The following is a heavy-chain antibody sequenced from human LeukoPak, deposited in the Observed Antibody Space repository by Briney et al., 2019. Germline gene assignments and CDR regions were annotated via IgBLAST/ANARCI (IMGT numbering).Heavy chain of an antibody. V-gene: IGHV1-18*04. CDR3: ATKGGSSTSGDYYYYYYMDV. CDR2: ISAYNGNT. CDR1: GYTFTSYY. D-gene: IGHD2-2*01. Sequence: ASVKVSCKASGYTFTSYYMHWVRQAPGQGLEWMGWISAYNGNTNYAQKLQGRVTMTTDTSTSTAYMELRSLRSDDTAVYYCATKGGSSTSGDYYYYYYMDVWGKGTTVTVSS. J-gene: IGHJ6*03.